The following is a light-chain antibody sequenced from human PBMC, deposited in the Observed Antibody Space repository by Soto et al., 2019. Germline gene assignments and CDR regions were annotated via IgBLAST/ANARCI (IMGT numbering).Light chain of an antibody. V-gene: IGKV1-6*01. J-gene: IGKJ4*01. CDR3: LQDYSYPNT. Sequence: AIQVTQSPSSLSASVGDRVTITCRASQAIRNDVAWYQQKAERVPNLLIYAATHLQSGVPSRFSGSGFGTDFTLTISSLQSEDFATYYCLQDYSYPNTFGGGTKVEIK. CDR1: QAIRND. CDR2: AAT.